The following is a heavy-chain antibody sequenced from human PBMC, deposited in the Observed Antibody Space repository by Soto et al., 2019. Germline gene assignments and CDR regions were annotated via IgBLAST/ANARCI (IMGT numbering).Heavy chain of an antibody. Sequence: TLSLTCALHSKSFYCSFWSWIRQPPGKGLEWIGEINHSGSTNYNPSLKSRVTISVDTSKNQFSLKLSSVTAADTAVYYCARTTVIGYYYMDVWGKGT. CDR3: ARTTVIGYYYMDV. V-gene: IGHV4-34*01. D-gene: IGHD4-17*01. CDR2: INHSGST. J-gene: IGHJ6*03. CDR1: SKSFYCSF.